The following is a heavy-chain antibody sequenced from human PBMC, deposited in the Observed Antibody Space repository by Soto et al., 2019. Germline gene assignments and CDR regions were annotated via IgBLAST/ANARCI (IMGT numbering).Heavy chain of an antibody. Sequence: EVHLVASGGGLVQPGGSLSLSFVDSGLTFVYSWLHWVRQPPGEGPMWVSRLQTAGSYPDNADSVKGRFTISRDNAKNTLYLQMNNLRVEDTAVYYCARGGGPDYWVQGTLVTVSS. CDR1: GLTFVYSW. V-gene: IGHV3-74*01. CDR2: LQTAGSYP. J-gene: IGHJ4*02. CDR3: ARGGGPDY. D-gene: IGHD2-15*01.